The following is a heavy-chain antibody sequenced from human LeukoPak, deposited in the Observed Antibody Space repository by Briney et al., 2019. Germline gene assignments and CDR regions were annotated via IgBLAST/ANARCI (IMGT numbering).Heavy chain of an antibody. CDR1: GFTFSGSA. J-gene: IGHJ6*03. Sequence: PGGSLRLSCAASGFTFSGSAMHWVRQASGKGPEWVGRIRSKANSYATAYAASVKGRFTISRDDSKNTAYLQMNSLKTEDTAVYYCTTQHDFWSGYSLYYYYYYMDVWGKGTTVTVSS. D-gene: IGHD3-3*01. CDR3: TTQHDFWSGYSLYYYYYYMDV. V-gene: IGHV3-73*01. CDR2: IRSKANSYAT.